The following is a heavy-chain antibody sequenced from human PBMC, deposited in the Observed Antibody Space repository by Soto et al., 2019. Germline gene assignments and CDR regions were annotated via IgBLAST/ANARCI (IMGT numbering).Heavy chain of an antibody. CDR2: INPSGGST. J-gene: IGHJ5*02. D-gene: IGHD2-15*01. V-gene: IGHV1-46*03. Sequence: ASVKVSCKASGYSFTSYYMHWVRQAPGQGLEWMGIINPSGGSTSYAQNFQGRVTMTRDTSTSTIYMELNSLRSEDTAVYYCARSYCGAGSCVLFAPCGQGTLVTGSS. CDR1: GYSFTSYY. CDR3: ARSYCGAGSCVLFAP.